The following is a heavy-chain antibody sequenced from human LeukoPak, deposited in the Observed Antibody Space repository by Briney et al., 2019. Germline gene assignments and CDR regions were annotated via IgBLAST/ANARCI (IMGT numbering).Heavy chain of an antibody. CDR2: IYSGGST. CDR1: GFTVSSNY. Sequence: PGGSLRLSCAASGFTVSSNYMSWVRQAPGKGLEWVSVIYSGGSTYYADSVKGRFTISRDNSKNTLYLQMNSLSAEDTAVYYCARDPHYYDSSGSGDAFDIWGQGTMVTVSS. J-gene: IGHJ3*02. V-gene: IGHV3-53*01. D-gene: IGHD3-22*01. CDR3: ARDPHYYDSSGSGDAFDI.